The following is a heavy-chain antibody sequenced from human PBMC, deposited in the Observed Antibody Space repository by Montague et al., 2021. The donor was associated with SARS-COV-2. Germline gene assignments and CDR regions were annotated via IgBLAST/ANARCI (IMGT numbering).Heavy chain of an antibody. CDR3: ARAHSGSWAHLDN. CDR2: IYTSGTT. Sequence: TLSLTCTGSGGSISSGSYYWSWIRQPAGKGLEWIGRIYTSGTTDYSFSLKSRVTISVDTSKNQFSLKLTSVTAADTAVYYCARAHSGSWAHLDNWGQGSLVTVSS. D-gene: IGHD5-12*01. J-gene: IGHJ4*02. CDR1: GGSISSGSYY. V-gene: IGHV4-61*02.